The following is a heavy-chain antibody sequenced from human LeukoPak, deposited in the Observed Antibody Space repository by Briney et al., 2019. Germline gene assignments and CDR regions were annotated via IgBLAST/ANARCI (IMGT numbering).Heavy chain of an antibody. V-gene: IGHV3-74*01. CDR1: GFTFSSYY. D-gene: IGHD3-22*01. CDR3: ARISYDSSGYYDY. Sequence: GGSLRLSCAASGFTFSSYYIHWVRQAPGKGLVWVSRIDSDGNITTYADSVKGRFAISRDNAKNTLYLQMNSLRAEDTAVYYCARISYDSSGYYDYWGQGTLVTVSS. J-gene: IGHJ4*02. CDR2: IDSDGNIT.